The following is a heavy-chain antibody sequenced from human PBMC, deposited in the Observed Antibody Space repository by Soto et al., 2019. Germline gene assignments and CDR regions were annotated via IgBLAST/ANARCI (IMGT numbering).Heavy chain of an antibody. J-gene: IGHJ4*02. V-gene: IGHV4-31*03. CDR2: IYYSGTT. CDR3: ARSPEATVTAFDY. Sequence: QVQLQESGPGLVKPSQTLSLTCTVSGGSISSGGYYWSWIRQHPGKGLEWIGYIYYSGTTYYNPSIKSRVTISVDTSKNQFSLKLSSVTAADTAVYYCARSPEATVTAFDYWGQGTLVTVSS. D-gene: IGHD4-17*01. CDR1: GGSISSGGYY.